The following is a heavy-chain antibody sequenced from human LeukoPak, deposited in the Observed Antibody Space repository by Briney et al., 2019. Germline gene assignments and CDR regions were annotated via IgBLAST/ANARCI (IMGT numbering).Heavy chain of an antibody. CDR3: ARETYTSWAFDI. Sequence: GGSLRLSCAASGFPFNSYWMTWVRQAPGKGLEWVSSISSSADYVHYADSVKGRFTISRDNAKNSVPLHMSNLRAEDAAVYYCARETYTSWAFDIWGQGTMVTVSS. J-gene: IGHJ3*02. CDR2: ISSSADYV. D-gene: IGHD4-11*01. CDR1: GFPFNSYW. V-gene: IGHV3-21*01.